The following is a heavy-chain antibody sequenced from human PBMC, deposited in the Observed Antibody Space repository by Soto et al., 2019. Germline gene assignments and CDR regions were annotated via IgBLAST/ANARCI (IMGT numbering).Heavy chain of an antibody. Sequence: SETLSLTCTVSGGSISSGDYYWSWIRQPPGKGLEWIGYIYYSGSTYYNPSLKSRVTISVDTSKNQFSLKLSSVTAADTAVYYCARDSRVVMTAPFFDYWGQGTLVTVSS. D-gene: IGHD2-21*02. CDR1: GGSISSGDYY. V-gene: IGHV4-30-4*01. CDR3: ARDSRVVMTAPFFDY. CDR2: IYYSGST. J-gene: IGHJ4*02.